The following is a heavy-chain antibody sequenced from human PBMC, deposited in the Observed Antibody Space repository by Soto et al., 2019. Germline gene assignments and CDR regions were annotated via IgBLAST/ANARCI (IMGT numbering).Heavy chain of an antibody. CDR3: ARHGSGADFWSSYYMDV. Sequence: QLQLQESGPGLVKPSETLSLTCTVSGGSISSSSYYWGWIRQPPGKGLEWIGSIYYSGSTYYNPSLKSRVTISVDTSKNQFSLKLSSVTAADTAVYYCARHGSGADFWSSYYMDVWGKGTTVTVSS. V-gene: IGHV4-39*01. CDR1: GGSISSSSYY. J-gene: IGHJ6*03. D-gene: IGHD3-3*01. CDR2: IYYSGST.